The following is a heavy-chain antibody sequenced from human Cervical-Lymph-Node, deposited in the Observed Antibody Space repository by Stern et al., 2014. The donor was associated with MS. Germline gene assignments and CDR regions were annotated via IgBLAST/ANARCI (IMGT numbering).Heavy chain of an antibody. CDR3: ATANYEFGYYGMDV. V-gene: IGHV3-9*01. J-gene: IGHJ6*02. Sequence: EVQLVESGGGLVQPGRSLRLSCAAAGFAFDDYDMHWVRQAPGKGLEWVSGISWSGTKIVYADSVKGRFTISRDNAKNSLFLQMNNLRAEDTALYYCATANYEFGYYGMDVWGQGTAVTVS. CDR1: GFAFDDYD. D-gene: IGHD3-3*01. CDR2: ISWSGTKI.